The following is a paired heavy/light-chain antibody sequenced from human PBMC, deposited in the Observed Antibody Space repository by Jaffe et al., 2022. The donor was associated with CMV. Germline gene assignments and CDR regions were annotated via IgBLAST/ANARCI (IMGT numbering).Heavy chain of an antibody. Sequence: EVQLVESGGGLIQPGGSLRLSCAASGFTVSSNYMSWVRQAPGKGLEWVSVIYSGGSTYYADSVKGRFTISRDNSKNTLYLQMNSLRAEDTAVYYCARRGPKQWLEEEPYYYYYYGMDVWGQGTTVTVSS. CDR2: IYSGGST. V-gene: IGHV3-53*01. CDR3: ARRGPKQWLEEEPYYYYYYGMDV. CDR1: GFTVSSNY. J-gene: IGHJ6*02. D-gene: IGHD6-19*01.
Light chain of an antibody. J-gene: IGKJ3*01. CDR2: GAS. CDR3: QQYGSSPPSSICT. CDR1: QSVSSSY. V-gene: IGKV3-20*01. Sequence: EIVLTQSPGTLSLSPGERATLSCRASQSVSSSYLAWYQQKPGQAPRLLIYGASSRATGIPDRFSGSGSGTDFTLTISRLEPEDFAVYYCQQYGSSPPSSICTFGPGTKVDIK.